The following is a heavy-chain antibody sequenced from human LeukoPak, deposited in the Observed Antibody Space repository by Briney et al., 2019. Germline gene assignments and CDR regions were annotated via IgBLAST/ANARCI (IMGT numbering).Heavy chain of an antibody. J-gene: IGHJ3*02. CDR2: IYYSGST. CDR1: GGSISSSGYY. V-gene: IGHV4-39*01. Sequence: PSETLSLTCTVSGGSISSSGYYWGWIRQPPGKGLEWIGSIYYSGSTYYNPSLKSRVTISVDTSKNQFSLKLSAVTAADTAVYYCERPPVVDGAAFDIWDQGTMVTVSS. CDR3: ERPPVVDGAAFDI. D-gene: IGHD2-15*01.